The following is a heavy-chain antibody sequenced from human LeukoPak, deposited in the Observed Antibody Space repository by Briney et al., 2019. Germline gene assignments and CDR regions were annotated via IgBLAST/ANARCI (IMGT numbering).Heavy chain of an antibody. D-gene: IGHD6-6*01. CDR3: ARESIAAFDY. J-gene: IGHJ4*02. V-gene: IGHV4-59*01. Sequence: SETLSLTCTVSGGSISSYYWSWIRQPPGKGLEWIGYIYYSGSTNYNPSLKSRVTISVDTSKNRFSLKLSSVTAADTAVYYCARESIAAFDYWGQGTLVTVSS. CDR1: GGSISSYY. CDR2: IYYSGST.